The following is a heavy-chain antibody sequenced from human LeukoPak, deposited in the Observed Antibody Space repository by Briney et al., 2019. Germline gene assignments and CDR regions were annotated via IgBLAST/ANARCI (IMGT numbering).Heavy chain of an antibody. V-gene: IGHV3-30*04. CDR2: ISYDGSHK. D-gene: IGHD6-6*01. J-gene: IGHJ1*01. CDR3: ARAYTTSPGSYFQH. Sequence: GTSLRLSCAASGFTFSSYSMHWVRQAPGKGLEWVTVISYDGSHKFYADSARGRFTISRDNSKNTLYLHMNSLTTEDTAVYYCARAYTTSPGSYFQHWGQGTLVTVSS. CDR1: GFTFSSYS.